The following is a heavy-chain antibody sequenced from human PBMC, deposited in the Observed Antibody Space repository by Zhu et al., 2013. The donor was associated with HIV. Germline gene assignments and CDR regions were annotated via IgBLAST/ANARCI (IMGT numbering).Heavy chain of an antibody. D-gene: IGHD6-6*01. J-gene: IGHJ4*02. CDR1: GYTFSDYY. Sequence: QVQLVQSGAEVKKPGASMRISCKTSGYTFSDYYIHWVRQAPGQGLEWMGWINPNSGGTNYAQKFQGRVTMTRDTSISTAYMELSRLRSDDTAVYYCARDRGVAAPLFDYWGQGTLVTVSS. CDR3: ARDRGVAAPLFDY. V-gene: IGHV1-2*02. CDR2: INPNSGGT.